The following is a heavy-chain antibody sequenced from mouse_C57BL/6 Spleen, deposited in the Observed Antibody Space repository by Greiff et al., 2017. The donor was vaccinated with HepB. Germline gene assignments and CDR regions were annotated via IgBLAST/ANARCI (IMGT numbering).Heavy chain of an antibody. CDR3: ATTVVATDFDY. V-gene: IGHV1-22*01. Sequence: VQLQQSGPELVKPGASVKMSCKASGYTFTDYNMHWVKQSHGKSLEWIGYINPNNGGTSYNQKFKGKATLTVNKSSSTAYMERRSLTSEDSAVYYCATTVVATDFDYWGQGTTLTVSS. D-gene: IGHD1-1*01. J-gene: IGHJ2*01. CDR1: GYTFTDYN. CDR2: INPNNGGT.